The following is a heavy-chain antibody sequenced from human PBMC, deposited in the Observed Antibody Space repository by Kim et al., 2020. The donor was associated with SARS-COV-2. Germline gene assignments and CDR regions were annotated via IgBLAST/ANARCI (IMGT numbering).Heavy chain of an antibody. Sequence: GGSLRLSCAASGFTFSSYAMSWVRQAPGKGLEWVSAISGSGGSTYYADSVKGRFTISRDNSKNTLYLQMNSLRAEDTAVYYCATLSEGGWELLRPWALPYGMDVWGQGTTVTVSS. CDR2: ISGSGGST. V-gene: IGHV3-23*01. CDR1: GFTFSSYA. CDR3: ATLSEGGWELLRPWALPYGMDV. D-gene: IGHD1-26*01. J-gene: IGHJ6*02.